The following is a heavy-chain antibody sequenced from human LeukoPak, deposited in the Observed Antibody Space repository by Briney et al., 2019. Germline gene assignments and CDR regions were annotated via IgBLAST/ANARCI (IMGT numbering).Heavy chain of an antibody. CDR3: AKGGHDFNPFYW. V-gene: IGHV3-23*01. J-gene: IGHJ4*02. CDR2: IKGGGGDP. CDR1: RFTLSTSA. Sequence: GGSLRLSCAASRFTLSTSAMGWVRQAPGKGLEWVSSIKGGGGDPFYADSVKGRFTISRDNSKNTLFLQLNSLRADDSAVYYCAKGGHDFNPFYWWGQGTLVTVSS. D-gene: IGHD2-21*02.